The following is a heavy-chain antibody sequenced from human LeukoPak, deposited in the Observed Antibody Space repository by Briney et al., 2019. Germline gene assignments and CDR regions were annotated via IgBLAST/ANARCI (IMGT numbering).Heavy chain of an antibody. Sequence: ASVKVSCKASGGTFSSYAISWVRQAPGQGLEWMGWMSPNSDNTGYAQKFQGRVTFTRDTSISTAYMELRSLTSEDTAVYYCARDYGGSSGWFDPWGQGTLVTVSS. D-gene: IGHD4-23*01. CDR2: MSPNSDNT. J-gene: IGHJ5*02. V-gene: IGHV1-8*02. CDR1: GGTFSSYA. CDR3: ARDYGGSSGWFDP.